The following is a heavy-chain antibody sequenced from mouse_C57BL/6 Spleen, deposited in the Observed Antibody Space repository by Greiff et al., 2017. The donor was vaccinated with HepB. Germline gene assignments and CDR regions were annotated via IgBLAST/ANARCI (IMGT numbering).Heavy chain of an antibody. D-gene: IGHD2-4*01. CDR3: TRGDDYDVGFAY. Sequence: EVQLQQSGAELVRPGASVKLSCTASGFNIKDDYMHWVKQRPEQGREWIGWNEPENGDTEYASKFQGKATITADTSPNTAYLQLSSLTSEDTAVYYCTRGDDYDVGFAYWGQGTLVTVSA. V-gene: IGHV14-4*01. J-gene: IGHJ3*01. CDR2: NEPENGDT. CDR1: GFNIKDDY.